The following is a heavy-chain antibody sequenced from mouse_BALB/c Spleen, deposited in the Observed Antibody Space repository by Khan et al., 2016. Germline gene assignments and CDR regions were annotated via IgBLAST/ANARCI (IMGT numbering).Heavy chain of an antibody. V-gene: IGHV9-3*02. J-gene: IGHJ3*01. Sequence: QIQLVQSGPELKKPGETVKISCKASGYSFTNYGMNWVKQAPGKGLKWMGWIDTNTGEPTYAEEFKGRFAFSLETSAITAYLQLNNLQNDDTATYCCARWGYDYAWFAYWGQGTLVTVSA. CDR1: GYSFTNYG. CDR2: IDTNTGEP. D-gene: IGHD2-4*01. CDR3: ARWGYDYAWFAY.